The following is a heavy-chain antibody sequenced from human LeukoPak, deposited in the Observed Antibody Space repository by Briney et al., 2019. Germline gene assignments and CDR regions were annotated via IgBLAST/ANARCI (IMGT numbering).Heavy chain of an antibody. D-gene: IGHD3-9*01. CDR2: IRGRGETT. CDR1: GFTFSSYA. Sequence: PGGSLRLSCAASGFTFSSYAINWVRQAPGRGLEWVSVIRGRGETTYYADYVKGRFTISRDNSKNTLYLQMNSLRAEDTAVYYCAKGRYYDSGNAFDIWGQGTVVTVSS. V-gene: IGHV3-23*01. J-gene: IGHJ3*02. CDR3: AKGRYYDSGNAFDI.